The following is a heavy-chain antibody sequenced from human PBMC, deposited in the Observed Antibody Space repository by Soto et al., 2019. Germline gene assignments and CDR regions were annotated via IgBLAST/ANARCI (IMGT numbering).Heavy chain of an antibody. V-gene: IGHV4-61*01. Sequence: QVQLQESGPGLVKPSETLSLTCTVSGGSVSSGSYYWSWIRQPPGKGLEWIGNIYNSGSTNYKSSLKSRVTISVDTSKNQFSLKLSSVTAAGTAVYYCARARVSSVWLGAFDIWGQGTMVTVSS. CDR2: IYNSGST. J-gene: IGHJ3*02. CDR1: GGSVSSGSYY. CDR3: ARARVSSVWLGAFDI. D-gene: IGHD6-19*01.